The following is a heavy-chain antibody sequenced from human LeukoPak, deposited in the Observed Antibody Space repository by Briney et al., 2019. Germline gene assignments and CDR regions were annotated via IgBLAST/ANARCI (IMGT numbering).Heavy chain of an antibody. Sequence: GGSLRPSCAASGFTFSDYYMSWIRQAPGKGLEWVSYISSSGSTIYYADSVKGRFTISRDNAKNLLYLQMNSLRAEDTAVYYCARGVVVPAAYYMDVWGKGTTVTVSS. J-gene: IGHJ6*03. CDR2: ISSSGSTI. CDR3: ARGVVVPAAYYMDV. V-gene: IGHV3-11*04. CDR1: GFTFSDYY. D-gene: IGHD2-2*01.